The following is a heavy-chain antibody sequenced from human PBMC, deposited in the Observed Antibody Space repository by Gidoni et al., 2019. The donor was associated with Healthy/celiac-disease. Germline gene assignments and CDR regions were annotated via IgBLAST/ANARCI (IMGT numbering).Heavy chain of an antibody. CDR1: GFTFSSYA. J-gene: IGHJ3*02. Sequence: EVQLLESGGGLVQPGGSLRLSCAASGFTFSSYAMSWVRQAPGKGLEWVSAISGSGGSTCYADSVEGRFTIARDNSKNTLYLQMNSLRAEDTAVYDCAKDTGAFDIWGQGTMVTVSS. CDR3: AKDTGAFDI. V-gene: IGHV3-23*01. D-gene: IGHD4-17*01. CDR2: ISGSGGST.